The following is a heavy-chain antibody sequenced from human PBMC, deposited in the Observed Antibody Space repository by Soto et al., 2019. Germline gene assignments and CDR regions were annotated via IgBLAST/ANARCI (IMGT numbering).Heavy chain of an antibody. V-gene: IGHV1-69*08. CDR3: TRDWEITVSTWSFGGF. CDR1: GGTFSPYT. D-gene: IGHD3-10*01. CDR2: IIPFHSVT. J-gene: IGHJ4*02. Sequence: QVQLVQSGAEVKKPGSSVKVSCKASGGTFSPYTINWVRQAPGQGLEWMGRIIPFHSVTNYAQKFQARVTITADKSTSTAYMELSGLTFEDTAVYYCTRDWEITVSTWSFGGFWGRGTLVTVSS.